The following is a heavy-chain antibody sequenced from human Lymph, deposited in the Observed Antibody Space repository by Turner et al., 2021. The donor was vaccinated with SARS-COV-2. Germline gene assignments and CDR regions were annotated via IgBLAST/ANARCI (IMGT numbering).Heavy chain of an antibody. Sequence: VTLVQSWAEVKTPGASVKVSCMVSGYTLPELSMHWVRQTPGKGLEWMGGVDREDGETIYEQNFQGRVTMTEDTSTDTAYMDLSSLRSEDTAVYYCATATAAVVTGWFDPWGQGTLVTVSS. CDR1: GYTLPELS. J-gene: IGHJ5*02. CDR2: VDREDGET. CDR3: ATATAAVVTGWFDP. V-gene: IGHV1-24*01. D-gene: IGHD2-15*01.